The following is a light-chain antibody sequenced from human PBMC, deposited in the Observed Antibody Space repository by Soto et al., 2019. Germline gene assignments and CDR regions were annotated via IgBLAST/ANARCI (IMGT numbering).Light chain of an antibody. CDR3: CSYAGPSTI. V-gene: IGLV2-23*01. CDR2: EGT. J-gene: IGLJ2*01. Sequence: QSVLTQPASVSGSPGQSITISCTGTSSDVGSYNFVSWFQQRPGKVPKLIIYEGTERPSGVSNRFSASKSGNTASLTISGLQPEDEADYYCCSYAGPSTIFGGGTKLTVL. CDR1: SSDVGSYNF.